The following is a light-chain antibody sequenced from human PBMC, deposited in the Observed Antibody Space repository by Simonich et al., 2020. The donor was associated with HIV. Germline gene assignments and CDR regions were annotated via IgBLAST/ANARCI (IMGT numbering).Light chain of an antibody. CDR1: QLPKQY. CDR3: QSADSSGTYRV. Sequence: SYELTQPPSLSVSPGQTARITCAGNQLPKQYAYWYQQKPGQAPVLVIYKDSERPSGIHERFSGSSSGKTVTLTISGVQAEDEADYYCQSADSSGTYRVFGGGTKLTVL. CDR2: KDS. J-gene: IGLJ3*02. V-gene: IGLV3-25*03.